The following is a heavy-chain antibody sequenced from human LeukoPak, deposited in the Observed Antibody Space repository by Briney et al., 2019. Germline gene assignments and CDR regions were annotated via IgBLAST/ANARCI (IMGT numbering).Heavy chain of an antibody. D-gene: IGHD6-6*01. V-gene: IGHV4-34*01. CDR3: ARALAARPFGY. CDR2: INHSGST. J-gene: IGHJ4*02. Sequence: SETLSLTCAVYGGSFSGYYWSWIRQPPGKGLEWIGEINHSGSTNYNPSLKSRVTISVDTSKNQFSLKLSSVTAADTAVYYCARALAARPFGYWGQGTLVTVSS. CDR1: GGSFSGYY.